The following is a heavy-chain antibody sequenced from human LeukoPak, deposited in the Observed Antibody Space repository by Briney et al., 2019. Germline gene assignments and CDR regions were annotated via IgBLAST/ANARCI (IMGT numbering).Heavy chain of an antibody. Sequence: GGSLRLSCAASGFTFSGSAVHWVRQASGKGLEWVGRIRRRTNSYATAYAASVKGRFTISRDDSKNTAYLQMNSLKTEDTAVYYCTRLDYGSDYWGQGTQVIVSS. CDR1: GFTFSGSA. J-gene: IGHJ4*02. CDR3: TRLDYGSDY. CDR2: IRRRTNSYAT. V-gene: IGHV3-73*01. D-gene: IGHD3-10*01.